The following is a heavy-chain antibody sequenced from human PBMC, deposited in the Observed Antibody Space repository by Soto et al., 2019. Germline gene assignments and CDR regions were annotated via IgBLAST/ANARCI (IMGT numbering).Heavy chain of an antibody. CDR1: GGSFSGYY. CDR2: INHSGNT. CDR3: ARATFIRKGYYGATDYYYFDY. J-gene: IGHJ4*02. Sequence: PSETLSLTCAVYGGSFSGYYWSWIRQPPGKGLEWIGEINHSGNTYYNPSLKSRVTISVDRSKNEFSLRLSSVTAADTAVYYCARATFIRKGYYGATDYYYFDYWGQGTLVTVSS. D-gene: IGHD3-10*01. V-gene: IGHV4-34*01.